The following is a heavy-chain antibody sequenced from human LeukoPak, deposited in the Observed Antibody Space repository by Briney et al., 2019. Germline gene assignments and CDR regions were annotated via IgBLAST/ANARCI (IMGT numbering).Heavy chain of an antibody. V-gene: IGHV4-34*01. CDR1: GGSFSGYY. J-gene: IGHJ3*02. CDR3: ARTKTWYSSDAFDI. Sequence: SETLSLTCAVYGGSFSGYYWSWICQPPGKGLEWIGKINHSGSTNYNPSLKSRVTISVDTSKNQFSLKLSSVTAADTAVYYCARTKTWYSSDAFDIWGQGTTVTVSS. CDR2: INHSGST. D-gene: IGHD6-13*01.